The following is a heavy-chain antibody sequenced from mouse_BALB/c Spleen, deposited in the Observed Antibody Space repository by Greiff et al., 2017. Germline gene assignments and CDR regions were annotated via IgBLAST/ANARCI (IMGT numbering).Heavy chain of an antibody. D-gene: IGHD1-1*01. CDR1: GFTFSSFG. V-gene: IGHV5-17*02. CDR2: ISSGSSTI. Sequence: EVMLVESGGGLVQPGGSRKLSCAASGFTFSSFGMHWVRQAPEKGLEWVAYISSGSSTIYYADTVKGRFTISRDNPKNTLFLQMTSLRSEDTAMYYCARGPSSSARGFAYWGQGTLVTVSA. CDR3: ARGPSSSARGFAY. J-gene: IGHJ3*01.